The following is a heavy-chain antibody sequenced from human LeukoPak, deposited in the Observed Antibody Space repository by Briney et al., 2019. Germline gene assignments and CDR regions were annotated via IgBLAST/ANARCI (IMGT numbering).Heavy chain of an antibody. V-gene: IGHV3-53*01. CDR2: IYSGGST. J-gene: IGHJ3*02. D-gene: IGHD3-10*01. Sequence: TGGSLRLSCAASGFTFSSYGMHWVRQAPGKGLEWVSVIYSGGSTYYADSVKGRFTISRDNSKNTLYLQMNSLRAEDTAVYYYAREWHWGITMVRGVQAAFDIWGQGTMVTVSS. CDR1: GFTFSSYG. CDR3: AREWHWGITMVRGVQAAFDI.